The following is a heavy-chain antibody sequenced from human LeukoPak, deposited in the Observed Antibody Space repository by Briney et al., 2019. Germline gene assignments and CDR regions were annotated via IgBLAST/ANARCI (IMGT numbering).Heavy chain of an antibody. CDR1: GGSISSYY. V-gene: IGHV4-59*12. J-gene: IGHJ6*02. CDR2: IYYSGST. CDR3: ARVPYYYDSSGAPYYGMDV. Sequence: PSETLSLTCTVSGGSISSYYWSWIRQPPGKGLEWIGYIYYSGSTNYNPSLKSRVTISVDTSKNRFSLKLSSVTAADTAVYYCARVPYYYDSSGAPYYGMDVWGQGTTVTVSS. D-gene: IGHD3-22*01.